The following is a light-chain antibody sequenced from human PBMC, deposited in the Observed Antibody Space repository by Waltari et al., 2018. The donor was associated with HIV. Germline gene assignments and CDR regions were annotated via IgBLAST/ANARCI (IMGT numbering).Light chain of an antibody. J-gene: IGLJ1*01. CDR2: DVN. V-gene: IGLV2-14*03. CDR3: SSYTGSSTYV. Sequence: QSALTQPASVSGSLGQSITIPCTGTSSDVGGYNYVSWYQQHPGKAPKLMIYDVNKRPSGVSNRFSGSKSANTASLTISGLQAEDEADYYCSSYTGSSTYVFGTGTKVTVL. CDR1: SSDVGGYNY.